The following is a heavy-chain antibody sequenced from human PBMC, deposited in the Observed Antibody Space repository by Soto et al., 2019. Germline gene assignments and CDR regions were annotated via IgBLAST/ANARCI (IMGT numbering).Heavy chain of an antibody. J-gene: IGHJ6*02. CDR3: AKTKGIGYFYFYGMDV. CDR2: ISTSGGST. CDR1: GFTFSSHA. D-gene: IGHD6-13*01. Sequence: GGSLRLSCSASGFTFSSHAMTWVRQAPGKGLEWVSSISTSGGSTYLADSVKGRFTISRDNSKNTLYLQMISLRAEDTAIYYCAKTKGIGYFYFYGMDVWGQGTTVTVS. V-gene: IGHV3-23*01.